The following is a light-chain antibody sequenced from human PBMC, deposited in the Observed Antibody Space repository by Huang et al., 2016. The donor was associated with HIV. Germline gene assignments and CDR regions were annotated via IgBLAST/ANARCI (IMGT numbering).Light chain of an antibody. J-gene: IGKJ4*01. CDR1: QSLLHSDGYNY. V-gene: IGKV2-28*01. Sequence: DIVMTQSPLSLPVTPGDPASLSCRSSQSLLHSDGYNYLDWYLQKPGQSPQLLIYLGSYRASGVPDRFSGSGSGTNFTLEISTVEADDVGVYYCMQALQKVTFGGGTKVEIK. CDR3: MQALQKVT. CDR2: LGS.